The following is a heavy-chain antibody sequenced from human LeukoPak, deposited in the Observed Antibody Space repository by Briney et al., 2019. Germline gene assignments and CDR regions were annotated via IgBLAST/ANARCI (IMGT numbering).Heavy chain of an antibody. V-gene: IGHV1-8*01. CDR2: MNPNSGNT. CDR1: GYTFTSYD. Sequence: ASVKVSCKASGYTFTSYDINWVRQATGQGLEWMGWMNPNSGNTGYAQKFQGRVTMTRNTSISTAYMELSSLRSEDTAVYYCAREFRDIGWFDPWAQGTLVTVSS. CDR3: AREFRDIGWFDP. J-gene: IGHJ5*02. D-gene: IGHD2-15*01.